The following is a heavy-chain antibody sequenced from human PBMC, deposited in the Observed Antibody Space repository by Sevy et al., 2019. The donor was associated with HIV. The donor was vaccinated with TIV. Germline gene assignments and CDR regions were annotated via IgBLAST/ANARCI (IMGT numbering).Heavy chain of an antibody. V-gene: IGHV3-64D*06. CDR2: ISSNGGST. J-gene: IGHJ4*02. CDR3: AGEYYYDSSGYRLAWDY. D-gene: IGHD3-22*01. Sequence: GGSLRLSCSASGFTFSSYAMHWVRQAPGKGLEYVSAISSNGGSTYYADSVKGRFTISRDNSKNTLYLQMSSLRAEDTAVYYCAGEYYYDSSGYRLAWDYWGQGTLVTVSS. CDR1: GFTFSSYA.